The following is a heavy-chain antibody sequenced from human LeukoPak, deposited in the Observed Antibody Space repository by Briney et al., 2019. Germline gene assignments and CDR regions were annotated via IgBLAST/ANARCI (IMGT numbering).Heavy chain of an antibody. CDR2: ISSSGSTI. V-gene: IGHV3-11*04. J-gene: IGHJ1*01. Sequence: GGSLRLSCAASGFTFSDYYMSWIRQAPGKGLEWVSYISSSGSTIYYADSVKGRFTISRDNAKNSLYLQMNSLRAEDTAVYYCAKEEGYYYDSGGYYVEYFQHWGQGTLVTVSS. CDR3: AKEEGYYYDSGGYYVEYFQH. CDR1: GFTFSDYY. D-gene: IGHD3-22*01.